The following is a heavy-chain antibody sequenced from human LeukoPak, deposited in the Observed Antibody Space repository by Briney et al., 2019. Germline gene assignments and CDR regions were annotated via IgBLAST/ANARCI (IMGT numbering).Heavy chain of an antibody. V-gene: IGHV4-59*08. D-gene: IGHD4-11*01. J-gene: IGHJ4*02. Sequence: PSQTLSLTCTVSAGSISSSYWSWIRQPPGKGLEGSGYIYYSGSTNYNPSLKSRITISVDPSKNQLSLKLNSGTAAHTAIYYCTRQGPMTTAVTTRTNPFAYGGEGTLVT. CDR1: AGSISSSY. CDR2: IYYSGST. CDR3: TRQGPMTTAVTTRTNPFAY.